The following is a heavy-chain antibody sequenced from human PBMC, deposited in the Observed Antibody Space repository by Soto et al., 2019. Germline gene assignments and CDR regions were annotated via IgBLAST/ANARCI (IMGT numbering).Heavy chain of an antibody. CDR2: IYYSGST. V-gene: IGHV4-31*03. CDR1: GGSISSGGYY. D-gene: IGHD6-19*01. J-gene: IGHJ6*02. CDR3: ARAVAGKVGYYYYGMDV. Sequence: QVQLQESGPGLVKPSQTLSLTCTVSGGSISSGGYYWSWIRQHPGKGLEWIGYIYYSGSTYYNPSLQSRVTISVDTSKNQFSLKLSSVTAADTAVYYCARAVAGKVGYYYYGMDVWGQGTTVTVSS.